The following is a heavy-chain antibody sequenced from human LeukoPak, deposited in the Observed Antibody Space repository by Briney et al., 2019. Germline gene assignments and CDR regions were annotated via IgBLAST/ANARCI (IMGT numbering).Heavy chain of an antibody. V-gene: IGHV4-4*07. J-gene: IGHJ4*02. CDR2: IYTSGST. CDR3: AREANYCSGGSCYSVMVDY. D-gene: IGHD2-15*01. Sequence: SETLSLTYTVSGGSISSYYWSWIRQPAGKGLEWIGRIYTSGSTNYNPSLKSRVTMSVDTSKNQFSLKLSSVTAADTAVYYCAREANYCSGGSCYSVMVDYWGQGTLVTVSS. CDR1: GGSISSYY.